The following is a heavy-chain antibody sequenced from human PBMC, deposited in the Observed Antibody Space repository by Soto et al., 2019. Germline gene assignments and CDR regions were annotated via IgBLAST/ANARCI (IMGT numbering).Heavy chain of an antibody. D-gene: IGHD3-3*01. Sequence: SEPLSLTCTVSGGSISSYYWSWIRQPPGKGLEWIGYIYYSGSTNYNPSLKSRVTISVDTSKNQFSLKLSSVTAADTAVYYCARLRSDYDFWSGPNYYYYYGMDVWGQGTTVTVSS. J-gene: IGHJ6*02. CDR3: ARLRSDYDFWSGPNYYYYYGMDV. CDR2: IYYSGST. V-gene: IGHV4-59*01. CDR1: GGSISSYY.